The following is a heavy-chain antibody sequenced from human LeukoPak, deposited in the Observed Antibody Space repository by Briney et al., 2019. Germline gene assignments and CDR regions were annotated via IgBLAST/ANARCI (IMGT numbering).Heavy chain of an antibody. D-gene: IGHD5-18*01. CDR2: IGTTSITI. V-gene: IGHV3-48*02. Sequence: GGSLRLSCAASGFTFRNYNMNWVRQAPGKGLEWVSYIGTTSITIYYADSVKGRFTISRDNARNSLYLQMNSLRDEDTVVYYCARDGGYSYENDYWGQGTLVTVSS. J-gene: IGHJ4*02. CDR3: ARDGGYSYENDY. CDR1: GFTFRNYN.